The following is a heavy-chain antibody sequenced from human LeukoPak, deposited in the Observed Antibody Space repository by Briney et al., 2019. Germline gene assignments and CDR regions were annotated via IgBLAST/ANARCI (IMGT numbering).Heavy chain of an antibody. Sequence: PGGSLRLSCAASGFSFSSYGMHWVRQAPGKGLEWVAVIWYDGSKKYYADSVKGRFIISRDNSRNTLYLQMNSLRAEDTAVYYCARDAKWFDPWGQGTLVTVSS. CDR1: GFSFSSYG. J-gene: IGHJ5*02. CDR2: IWYDGSKK. V-gene: IGHV3-33*01. CDR3: ARDAKWFDP.